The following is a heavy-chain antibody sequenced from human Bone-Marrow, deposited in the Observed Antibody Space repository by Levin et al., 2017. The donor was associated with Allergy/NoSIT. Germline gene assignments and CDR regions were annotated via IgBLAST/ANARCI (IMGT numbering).Heavy chain of an antibody. V-gene: IGHV3-7*04. J-gene: IGHJ6*02. CDR1: GFTFSDFW. CDR3: AKELPTYTYFYALDV. Sequence: GGSLRLSCAASGFTFSDFWMTWIRQSPGKGLEWVVNISPDGSQKDYADSVRGRFIASRDNAKESLYLQMYSLRVTDTATYYCAKELPTYTYFYALDVWGQGTMVSVS. CDR2: ISPDGSQK. D-gene: IGHD1-1*01.